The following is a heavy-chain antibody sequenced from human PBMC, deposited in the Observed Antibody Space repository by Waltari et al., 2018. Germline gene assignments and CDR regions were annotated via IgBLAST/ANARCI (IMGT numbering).Heavy chain of an antibody. CDR3: ARATRLMTTFGGVTTFDP. V-gene: IGHV4-39*01. D-gene: IGHD3-16*01. Sequence: QMQLQESGPGLVKPSETLSLTCSVSGDSISSRPFYWAWIRQPPGKGLEWIGNIYYTGGTYYNPSLKTRVAMSVDTSKNQFSLTLTSVTATDAAVYFCARATRLMTTFGGVTTFDPWGQGTLVTVSS. CDR2: IYYTGGT. J-gene: IGHJ5*02. CDR1: GDSISSRPFY.